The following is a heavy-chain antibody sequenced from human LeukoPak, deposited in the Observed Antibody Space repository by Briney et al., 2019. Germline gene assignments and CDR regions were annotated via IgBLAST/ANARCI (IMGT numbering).Heavy chain of an antibody. CDR1: GFTFSSYA. D-gene: IGHD3-3*01. CDR3: ARGGYDFWSCLQYY. J-gene: IGHJ4*02. Sequence: QPGRSLRLSCAASGFTFSSYAMHWVRQAPGKGLEWVTVISYDGSNKYYADSVKGRFTISRDNSKNTLYLQMNSLRAEDTAVYYCARGGYDFWSCLQYYWGQGTLVTVSS. CDR2: ISYDGSNK. V-gene: IGHV3-30*04.